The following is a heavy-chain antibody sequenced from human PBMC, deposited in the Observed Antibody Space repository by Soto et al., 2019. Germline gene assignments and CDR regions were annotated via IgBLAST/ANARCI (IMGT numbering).Heavy chain of an antibody. V-gene: IGHV1-2*02. D-gene: IGHD3-3*01. CDR3: ARGGGVGVAGSAAFDM. CDR1: GYPVTAYY. CDR2: INPATGAA. Sequence: QLHLVQSGAVVKKPGASVTVSCSASGYPVTAYYMHWVRQAPGRGLEWMGGINPATGAATYQQTCQGRVTMTKDTSTSTVFMELSGLTSEDTAVFYCARGGGVGVAGSAAFDMWGQGTLVTVSS. J-gene: IGHJ3*02.